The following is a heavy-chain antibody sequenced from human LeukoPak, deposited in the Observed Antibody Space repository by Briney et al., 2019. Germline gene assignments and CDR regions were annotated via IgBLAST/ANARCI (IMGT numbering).Heavy chain of an antibody. CDR3: ARANSSSWYLSYYYMDV. V-gene: IGHV4-4*07. J-gene: IGHJ6*03. CDR1: GGSISSYY. D-gene: IGHD6-13*01. CDR2: IYTSGST. Sequence: SETLSLTCTVSGGSISSYYWSWIRQPAGKGLEWIGRIYTSGSTNYNPSLKSRVTMSVDTSKNQFSLKLSSVTAADTAVYYCARANSSSWYLSYYYMDVWGKGTTVTVSS.